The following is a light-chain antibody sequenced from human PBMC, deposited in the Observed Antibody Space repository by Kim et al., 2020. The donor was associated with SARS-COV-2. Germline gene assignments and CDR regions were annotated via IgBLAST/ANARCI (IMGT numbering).Light chain of an antibody. CDR1: SSDVGGYNY. V-gene: IGLV2-14*04. CDR3: SSYARSSTPWV. J-gene: IGLJ3*02. CDR2: DVT. Sequence: QSITISCTGTSSDVGGYNYVSWYQQHPGKAPKLMIYDVTKRPAGVSNRFSGSKSGNTASLTISALQTEDEADYYCSSYARSSTPWVFGGGTQLTVL.